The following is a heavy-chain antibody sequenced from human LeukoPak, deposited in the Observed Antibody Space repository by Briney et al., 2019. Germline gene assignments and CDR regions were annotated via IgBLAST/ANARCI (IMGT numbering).Heavy chain of an antibody. V-gene: IGHV4-34*01. Sequence: SETLSLTGAVYGGSFSGYYWSWIRQPPGKGLEWIGEINHSGSTNYNPSLKSRVTISVDTSKNQFSLKLSSVTAADTAVYYCARMAIAAAGSYFDYWGQGTLVTVSS. D-gene: IGHD6-13*01. CDR2: INHSGST. J-gene: IGHJ4*02. CDR3: ARMAIAAAGSYFDY. CDR1: GGSFSGYY.